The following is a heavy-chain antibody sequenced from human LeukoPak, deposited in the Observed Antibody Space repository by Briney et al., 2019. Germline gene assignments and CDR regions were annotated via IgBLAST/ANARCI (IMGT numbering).Heavy chain of an antibody. Sequence: PGGSLRLSCAASGFTFSSYAMSWVRQAPGGGLEWVSAISGSGGSTYYADSVKGRFTISRDNSKNTLYLQMNSLRAEDTAVYYCARKIGFSSSWYYGRHYFDYWGQGTLVTVSS. CDR3: ARKIGFSSSWYYGRHYFDY. CDR1: GFTFSSYA. V-gene: IGHV3-23*01. D-gene: IGHD6-13*01. J-gene: IGHJ4*02. CDR2: ISGSGGST.